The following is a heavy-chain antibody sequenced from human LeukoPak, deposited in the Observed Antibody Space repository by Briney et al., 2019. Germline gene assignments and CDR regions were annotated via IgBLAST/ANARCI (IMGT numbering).Heavy chain of an antibody. J-gene: IGHJ4*02. D-gene: IGHD2-21*02. Sequence: ASVKVSCKASGYTFTSYGISWVRQAPGQGLEWMGSISAYNGNTNYAQKLQGRVTMTTDTSTSTAYMELRGLRSDDTAVYYCARSSIVVVTAHSFDYWGQGTLVTVSS. CDR2: ISAYNGNT. CDR1: GYTFTSYG. CDR3: ARSSIVVVTAHSFDY. V-gene: IGHV1-18*01.